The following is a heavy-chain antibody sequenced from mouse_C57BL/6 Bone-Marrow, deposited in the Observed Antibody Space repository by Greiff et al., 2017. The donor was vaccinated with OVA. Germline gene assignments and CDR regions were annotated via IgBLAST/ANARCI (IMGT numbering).Heavy chain of an antibody. Sequence: QVQLQQPGAALVRPGSSVTLSCKASGYTFTSYWMAWVKQRPGQGLAWIGNIYPSDSETHDNQKFKDKATLTVDKSSSTAYMQLSSLTSEDSAGYYCARRSYYDYDWFAYWGQGTLVTVSA. J-gene: IGHJ3*01. CDR1: GYTFTSYW. CDR2: IYPSDSET. CDR3: ARRSYYDYDWFAY. D-gene: IGHD2-4*01. V-gene: IGHV1-61*01.